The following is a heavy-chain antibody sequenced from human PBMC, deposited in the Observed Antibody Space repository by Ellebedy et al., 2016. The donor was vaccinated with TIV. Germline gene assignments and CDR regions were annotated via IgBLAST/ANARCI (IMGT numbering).Heavy chain of an antibody. CDR2: IYSGGST. J-gene: IGHJ5*02. V-gene: IGHV3-53*01. CDR1: GFTVSSNY. CDR3: AKDGPLTGESWFDP. Sequence: GESLKISCEGSGFTVSSNYMSWVRQAPGKGLEWVSVIYSGGSTYYADSVKGRFTISRDNSKNTLYLQMNSLRAEDTAVYYCAKDGPLTGESWFDPWGQGTLVTVSS. D-gene: IGHD7-27*01.